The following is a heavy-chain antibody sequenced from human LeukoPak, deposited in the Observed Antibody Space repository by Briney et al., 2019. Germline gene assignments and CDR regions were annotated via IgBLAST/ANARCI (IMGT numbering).Heavy chain of an antibody. Sequence: GASVKVSCKASGYTFTSYDINWVRQATGQGLEWMGWMNPNSGNTGYAQKFQGRVTITRNTSISTAYMELSSLRSEDTAVYYCARALRTGAAAPGGYWGQGTLVTVSS. CDR1: GYTFTSYD. V-gene: IGHV1-8*03. J-gene: IGHJ4*02. CDR2: MNPNSGNT. CDR3: ARALRTGAAAPGGY. D-gene: IGHD6-13*01.